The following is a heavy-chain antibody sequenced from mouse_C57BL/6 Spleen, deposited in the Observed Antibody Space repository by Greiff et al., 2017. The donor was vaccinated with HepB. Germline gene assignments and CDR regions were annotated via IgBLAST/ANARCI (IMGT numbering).Heavy chain of an antibody. CDR3: ARVGGNFYYAMDY. J-gene: IGHJ4*01. CDR2: IDPSDSET. D-gene: IGHD2-1*01. CDR1: GYTFTSYW. Sequence: QVQLQQPGAELVRPGSSVKLSCKASGYTFTSYWMHWVKQRPIQGLEWIGNIDPSDSETHYNQKFKDKATLTVDKSSSTAYMQLSSLTSEDSAVYYCARVGGNFYYAMDYWGQGTSVTVSS. V-gene: IGHV1-52*01.